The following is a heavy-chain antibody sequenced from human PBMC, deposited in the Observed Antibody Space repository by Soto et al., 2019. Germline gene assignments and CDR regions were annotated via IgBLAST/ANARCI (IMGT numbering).Heavy chain of an antibody. V-gene: IGHV3-7*01. CDR1: EFSFRSYW. D-gene: IGHD5-18*01. CDR3: ARVGRYGWDFDH. Sequence: GGSLRLSCAASEFSFRSYWMTWVRQAPGKGLEWVALINEDGSQKYYVGSVKGRFIISRDNAKDSVYMQMDSLRAGDTAVYFCARVGRYGWDFDHWGPGALVTVSS. J-gene: IGHJ4*02. CDR2: INEDGSQK.